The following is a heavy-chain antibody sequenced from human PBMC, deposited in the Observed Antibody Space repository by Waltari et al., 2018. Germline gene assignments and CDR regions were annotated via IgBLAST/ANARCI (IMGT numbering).Heavy chain of an antibody. V-gene: IGHV4-38-2*01. J-gene: IGHJ4*02. Sequence: QVQLQESGPGLVKPSETLSLTCAVSGYSISSGYYWGWIRQPPGKGLEWIGSIYHSGSTYDNPSLKSRVTISVDTSKNQFSLKLSSVTAADTAVYYCARRTPYGGNIDYWGQGTLVTVSS. D-gene: IGHD2-15*01. CDR3: ARRTPYGGNIDY. CDR1: GYSISSGYY. CDR2: IYHSGST.